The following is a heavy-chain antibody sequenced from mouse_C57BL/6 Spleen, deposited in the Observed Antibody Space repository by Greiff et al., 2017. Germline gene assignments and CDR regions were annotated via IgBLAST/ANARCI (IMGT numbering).Heavy chain of an antibody. CDR3: ARERTIYYYGSRYFDV. CDR2: ISYSGST. D-gene: IGHD1-1*01. CDR1: GYSITSGYD. V-gene: IGHV3-1*01. J-gene: IGHJ1*03. Sequence: EVQLKESGPGMVKPSQSLSLTCTVTGYSITSGYDWHWIRHFPGNKLEWMGYISYSGSTNYNPFLKSRISSTHDTSKNHFFLKLNSVTTEDTATYYCARERTIYYYGSRYFDVWGTGTTVTVSS.